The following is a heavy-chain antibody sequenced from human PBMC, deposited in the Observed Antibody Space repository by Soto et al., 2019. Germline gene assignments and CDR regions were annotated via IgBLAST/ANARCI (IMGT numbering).Heavy chain of an antibody. V-gene: IGHV1-3*01. CDR1: GYTFTDYA. J-gene: IGHJ4*02. CDR2: IAPGNGNT. D-gene: IGHD2-21*01. Sequence: VASVKVSCKASGYTFTDYAIHWVRQAPGQRLEWMGWIAPGNGNTKYSQNFQGRVTITRDTSATTAYMELSSLRSEDTAVYYCAKGSRMWTPDYWGQGXLVTVYS. CDR3: AKGSRMWTPDY.